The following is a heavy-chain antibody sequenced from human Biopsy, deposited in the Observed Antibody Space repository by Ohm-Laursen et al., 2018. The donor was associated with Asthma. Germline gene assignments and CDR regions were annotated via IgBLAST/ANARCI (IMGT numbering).Heavy chain of an antibody. CDR1: GFAVSRDH. V-gene: IGHV3-53*01. J-gene: IGHJ4*02. D-gene: IGHD3-22*01. CDR3: ARGDSSNWSHYYFDY. Sequence: LSLTCAASGFAVSRDHMFWVRQAPGKGLEWVSVIYSGGTSHTADSVKGRFTISRDYSKNTLYLQMHSLRAEDTAVYYCARGDSSNWSHYYFDYWGQGTLVTVSS. CDR2: IYSGGTS.